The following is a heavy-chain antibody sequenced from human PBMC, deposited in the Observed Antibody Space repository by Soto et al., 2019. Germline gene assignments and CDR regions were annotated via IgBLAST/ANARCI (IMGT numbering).Heavy chain of an antibody. J-gene: IGHJ4*02. CDR3: AHILGIGGYDEGFDY. V-gene: IGHV2-5*02. Sequence: QITLKESGPTLVKPTQTLTLTCTFSGFSLSTSSGVGVGWIRQPPGKALEWLAFIYWDDETCYSPSLKSRPSVTKDTSKNQVVLIVTNMDPVYTATYYCAHILGIGGYDEGFDYWGKGALVTVSS. CDR2: IYWDDET. D-gene: IGHD5-12*01. CDR1: GFSLSTSSGVG.